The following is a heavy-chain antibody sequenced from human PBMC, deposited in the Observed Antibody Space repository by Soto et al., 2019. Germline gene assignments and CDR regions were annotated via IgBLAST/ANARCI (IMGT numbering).Heavy chain of an antibody. D-gene: IGHD4-17*01. CDR2: INSDGSST. J-gene: IGHJ4*02. Sequence: EVQLVESGGGLVQPGGSLRLSCAASGFTFSSSWMHWVRQAPGKGLVWVSRINSDGSSTSYADSVKGRFSISRDNDKNTLYLQMNSLRAEDTAVYYCARGLGDGTRDSWGQGTLVTVSS. CDR3: ARGLGDGTRDS. V-gene: IGHV3-74*01. CDR1: GFTFSSSW.